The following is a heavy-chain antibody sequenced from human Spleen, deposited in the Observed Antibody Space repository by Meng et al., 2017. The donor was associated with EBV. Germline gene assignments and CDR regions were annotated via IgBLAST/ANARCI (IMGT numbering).Heavy chain of an antibody. CDR3: ARDSSGDSRRFDT. CDR2: ITVGNEYT. J-gene: IGHJ5*02. V-gene: IGHV1-3*01. Sequence: QVQLVQSGAEVKKPGASATVPCEDSGYTFTSYAMHWVRHAPEQRLVWMGSITVGNEYTKYSQRFHGRVTITRDTSATTAYMELSSLTSEDTAVYYCARDSSGDSRRFDTWGQGTLVTVSS. D-gene: IGHD6-19*01. CDR1: GYTFTSYA.